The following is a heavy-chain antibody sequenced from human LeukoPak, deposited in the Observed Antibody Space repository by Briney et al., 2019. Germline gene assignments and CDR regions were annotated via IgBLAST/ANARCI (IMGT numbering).Heavy chain of an antibody. J-gene: IGHJ4*02. CDR2: IYHSGST. CDR3: ARANSGGSSWSFDY. CDR1: GYSISSGYY. V-gene: IGHV4-38-2*01. D-gene: IGHD6-13*01. Sequence: PSGTLSLTCAVSGYSISSGYYWGWIRQPPGKGLEWIGSIYHSGSTYYNPSLKSRVTISVDTSKNQFSLKLSSVTAADTAVYYCARANSGGSSWSFDYWGQGTLVTVSS.